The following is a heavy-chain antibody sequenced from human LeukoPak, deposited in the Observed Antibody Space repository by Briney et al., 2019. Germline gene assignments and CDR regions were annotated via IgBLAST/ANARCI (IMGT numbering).Heavy chain of an antibody. D-gene: IGHD3-16*01. J-gene: IGHJ3*02. Sequence: SETLSLTCSVSGGSFSSNNYYWVWIRQPPGKGLEWIGTINYSGSNYYNPSLKSRVTMSADTSKNQFSLKLSSVTAADTAVYYCARDQLPGDDAFDIWGQGTLVTVSS. CDR1: GGSFSSNNYY. V-gene: IGHV4-39*07. CDR2: INYSGSN. CDR3: ARDQLPGDDAFDI.